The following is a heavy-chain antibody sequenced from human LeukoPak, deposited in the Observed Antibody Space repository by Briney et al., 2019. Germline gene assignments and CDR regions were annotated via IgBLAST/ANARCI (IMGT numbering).Heavy chain of an antibody. CDR2: TYYRSKWYN. D-gene: IGHD6-6*01. V-gene: IGHV6-1*01. J-gene: IGHJ4*02. CDR3: ARGLPPLLTYSSSYFDY. Sequence: SRTLSLTCAISGDSVSSNSAAWNWIRQSPSRGLEWLGRTYYRSKWYNDYAVSVKSRITINPDTSKNQFSLKLSSVTAADTAVYYCARGLPPLLTYSSSYFDYWGQGTLVTVSS. CDR1: GDSVSSNSAA.